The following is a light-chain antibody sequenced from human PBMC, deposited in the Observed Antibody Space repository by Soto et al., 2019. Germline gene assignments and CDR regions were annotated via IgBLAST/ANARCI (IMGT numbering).Light chain of an antibody. CDR3: QQYDNLPIT. Sequence: DIQMTQSPSSLSASVGDRVTITCQASQDISNYLKWYQQKPGKAPKLLTYDASNLETGVPSRFSGSGSGTDFTFTISRLQTEDIATYYCQQYDNLPITFGGGTKVEIQ. J-gene: IGKJ4*01. V-gene: IGKV1-33*01. CDR1: QDISNY. CDR2: DAS.